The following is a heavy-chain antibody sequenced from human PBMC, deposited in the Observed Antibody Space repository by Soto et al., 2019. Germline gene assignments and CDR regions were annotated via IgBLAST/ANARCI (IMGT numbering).Heavy chain of an antibody. CDR2: IYYSGST. CDR3: ARDGYTVTPNYYYGMDV. J-gene: IGHJ6*02. Sequence: QVQLQESGPGLVKPSETLSLTCTVSGGSISSYYWSWIRQPPGKGLEWIGYIYYSGSTNYNPSLKSRVTISVDTSKNQFSLKLSSVTAADTAVYYYARDGYTVTPNYYYGMDVWGQGTTVTVSS. D-gene: IGHD4-4*01. V-gene: IGHV4-59*01. CDR1: GGSISSYY.